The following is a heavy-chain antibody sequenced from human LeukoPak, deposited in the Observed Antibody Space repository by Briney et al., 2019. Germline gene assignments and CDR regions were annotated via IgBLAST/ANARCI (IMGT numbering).Heavy chain of an antibody. V-gene: IGHV1-2*02. CDR1: GYTFTGYY. CDR2: INPNSGGT. CDR3: ASMVGRGYSYQFDY. D-gene: IGHD5-18*01. J-gene: IGHJ4*02. Sequence: GASVKVSCKASGYTFTGYYMHWVRQAPGQGLEWMGWINPNSGGTNYAQKFQGRVTMTRNTSISTAYMELSSLRSEDTAVYYCASMVGRGYSYQFDYWGQGTLVTVSS.